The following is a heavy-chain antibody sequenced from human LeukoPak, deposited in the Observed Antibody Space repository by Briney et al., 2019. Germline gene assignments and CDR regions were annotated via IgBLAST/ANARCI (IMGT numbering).Heavy chain of an antibody. CDR3: ARSGGTIFGVVITDYYYMDV. CDR1: GGSISSYY. J-gene: IGHJ6*03. Sequence: SETLSLTCTVSGGSISSYYWSWIRQPPGKGLEWIGYIYNSGSTNYSPSLRSRVTISVDTSKNQFSLKLSSVTAADTAVYYCARSGGTIFGVVITDYYYMDVWGKETTVTVAS. V-gene: IGHV4-59*08. D-gene: IGHD3-3*01. CDR2: IYNSGST.